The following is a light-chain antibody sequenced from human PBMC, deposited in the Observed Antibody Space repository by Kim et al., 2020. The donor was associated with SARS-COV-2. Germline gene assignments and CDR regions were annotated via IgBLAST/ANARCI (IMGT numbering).Light chain of an antibody. CDR1: QSVNSN. CDR3: QQYNDWPVT. J-gene: IGKJ4*01. Sequence: EIVMTQSPATLSVSPGERATLSCRASQSVNSNLAWYQQKPGQAPRLLISGAFTRATGFPARFSGSGSGTEFTLTISSLQSEDFAVYYCQQYNDWPVTFGGGTKVDIK. CDR2: GAF. V-gene: IGKV3-15*01.